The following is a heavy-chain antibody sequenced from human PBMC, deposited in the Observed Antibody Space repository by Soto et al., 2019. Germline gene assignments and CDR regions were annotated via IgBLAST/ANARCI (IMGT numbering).Heavy chain of an antibody. D-gene: IGHD2-15*01. CDR3: VRTVIEGSILDV. J-gene: IGHJ6*02. CDR2: IIPIFGTA. CDR1: GGTFSSYA. V-gene: IGHV1-69*12. Sequence: QVQLVQSGAEVKKPGSSVKVSCKASGGTFSSYAISWVRQAPGQGLEWMGGIIPIFGTANYAQKFQGRVXIXAXXSTSTAYMELSSLRSEDTAVYYCVRTVIEGSILDVWGQGTTVTVSS.